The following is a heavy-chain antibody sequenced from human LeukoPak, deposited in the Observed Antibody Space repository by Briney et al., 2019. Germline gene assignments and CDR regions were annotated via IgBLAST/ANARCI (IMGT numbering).Heavy chain of an antibody. D-gene: IGHD1-26*01. Sequence: GGSLRLSCAASGFTFSSYSMHWVRQAPGKGLVWVSRINSDGSSTSYADSVKGRFTISRDNAKNTLYLQMNSLRAEDTAVYYCARDYRSDAFDIWGQGTMVTVSS. CDR1: GFTFSSYS. J-gene: IGHJ3*02. V-gene: IGHV3-74*01. CDR2: INSDGSST. CDR3: ARDYRSDAFDI.